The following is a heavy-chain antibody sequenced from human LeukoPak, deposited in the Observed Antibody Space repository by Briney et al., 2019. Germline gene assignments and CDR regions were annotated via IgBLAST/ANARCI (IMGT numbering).Heavy chain of an antibody. CDR1: GFT. CDR2: ISTSSSCI. V-gene: IGHV3-21*01. CDR3: ARVSISGGGVDY. D-gene: IGHD3-16*01. J-gene: IGHJ4*02. Sequence: GGSLRLSCAASGFTMTWVRQAPGKGLEWVSCISTSSSCIYYADSLQGRFTVSRDNIENSLFLQMNSLIAEDTAVYYCARVSISGGGVDYWGQGTLVTVPS.